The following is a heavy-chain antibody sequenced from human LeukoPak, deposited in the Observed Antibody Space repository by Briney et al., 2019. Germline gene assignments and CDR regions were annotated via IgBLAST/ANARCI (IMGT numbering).Heavy chain of an antibody. CDR1: GFTFSTHW. CDR2: IKLDGSEK. CDR3: ARDRSDILTGYNDAFDI. V-gene: IGHV3-7*01. Sequence: GGSLRLSCAASGFTFSTHWMSWVRQTPGKGLEWVATIKLDGSEKYYVDSVKGRFTISRDNAKNSLYLQMNSLRAEDKGVYHCARDRSDILTGYNDAFDIWGQGTMVTVSS. J-gene: IGHJ3*02. D-gene: IGHD3-9*01.